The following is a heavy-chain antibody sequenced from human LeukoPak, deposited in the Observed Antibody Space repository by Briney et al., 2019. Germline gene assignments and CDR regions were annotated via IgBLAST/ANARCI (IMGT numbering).Heavy chain of an antibody. CDR3: ARIPSRYCSSTSCLFDY. Sequence: ASVKVSCKASGYTFTSYYMHWVRQAPGQGLEWMGIINPSGGSTSYAQKFQGRVTMTRDMSTSTVYMELSSLRSEDTAVYYCARIPSRYCSSTSCLFDYWGQGTLVTVSS. J-gene: IGHJ4*02. V-gene: IGHV1-46*01. D-gene: IGHD2-2*01. CDR2: INPSGGST. CDR1: GYTFTSYY.